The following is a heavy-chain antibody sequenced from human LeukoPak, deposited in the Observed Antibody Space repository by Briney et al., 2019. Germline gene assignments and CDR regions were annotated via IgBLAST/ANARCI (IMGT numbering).Heavy chain of an antibody. CDR1: GFTFSTSA. J-gene: IGHJ4*02. CDR2: LTGGDGGT. CDR3: ARQKIVALSPFDY. Sequence: GGSLRLSCAASGFTFSTSAISWVRQAPGEGMEWVSTLTGGDGGTYYADSVRGRFTISRDISKHTVYLQMNSLRAEDTAVYYCARQKIVALSPFDYWGQGTLVSVSS. D-gene: IGHD3-3*02. V-gene: IGHV3-23*01.